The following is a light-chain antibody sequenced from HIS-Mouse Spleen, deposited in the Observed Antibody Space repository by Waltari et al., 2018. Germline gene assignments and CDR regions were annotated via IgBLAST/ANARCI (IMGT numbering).Light chain of an antibody. CDR3: CSYAGSSTVV. V-gene: IGLV2-23*01. CDR2: EGS. Sequence: QSALTQPASVSGSPGQSITISCTGTSSDVGSYNLVSWYQQHPGKAPKLMIYEGSKRPSGVSNRFSDSKSGNTASLTISGLQVEDEADYYCCSYAGSSTVVFGGGTKLTVL. CDR1: SSDVGSYNL. J-gene: IGLJ2*01.